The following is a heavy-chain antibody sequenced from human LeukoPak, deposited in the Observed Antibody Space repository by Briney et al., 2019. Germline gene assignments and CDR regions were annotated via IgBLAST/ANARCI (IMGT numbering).Heavy chain of an antibody. CDR2: ISSTGGTT. CDR3: AGYGGSYPYYMDV. D-gene: IGHD1-26*01. J-gene: IGHJ6*03. V-gene: IGHV3-23*01. Sequence: PGGSLRLSCAASGFTFSSYEINWVRQAPGKGLEWVSSISSTGGTTYYADSVKGRFTISRDNSKNTLYLQMNSLRAEDTAVYYCAGYGGSYPYYMDVWGKGTTVTISS. CDR1: GFTFSSYE.